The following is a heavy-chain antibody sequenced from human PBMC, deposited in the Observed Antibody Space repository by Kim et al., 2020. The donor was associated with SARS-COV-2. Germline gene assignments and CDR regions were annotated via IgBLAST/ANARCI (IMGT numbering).Heavy chain of an antibody. D-gene: IGHD1-7*01. Sequence: TPSLKSRVTISVDTSKNQFSLKLSSVTAADTAVYYCARESITGTTGWFDPWGQGTLVTVSS. J-gene: IGHJ5*02. CDR3: ARESITGTTGWFDP. V-gene: IGHV4-30-2*05.